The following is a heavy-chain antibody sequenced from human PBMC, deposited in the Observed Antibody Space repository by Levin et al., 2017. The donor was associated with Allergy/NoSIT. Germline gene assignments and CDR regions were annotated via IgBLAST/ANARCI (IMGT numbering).Heavy chain of an antibody. D-gene: IGHD1-26*01. CDR2: IKKDGSEK. J-gene: IGHJ4*02. CDR1: GFTFSNYW. Sequence: GSLRLSCAASGFTFSNYWMSWVRQAPGKGLEWVANIKKDGSEKIYVDSVRGRFTISRDNAKNSLYLRMNSLTAEDTALYYCARGPFMYSGNYYAGYWGQGTLVTVSS. V-gene: IGHV3-7*01. CDR3: ARGPFMYSGNYYAGY.